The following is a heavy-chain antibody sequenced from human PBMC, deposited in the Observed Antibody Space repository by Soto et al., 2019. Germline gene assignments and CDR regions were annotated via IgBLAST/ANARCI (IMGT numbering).Heavy chain of an antibody. CDR3: ARDRKSGRFDY. Sequence: EVQLVESGGGLVQPGGSLRLSCAASGFTFSSYSMNWVRQAPGKGLEWVSYISSSSSTIYYADSGKGRFTISRDNAKNSLYLQMNSLRAEDTAVYYCARDRKSGRFDYWGQGTLVTVSS. J-gene: IGHJ4*02. CDR1: GFTFSSYS. D-gene: IGHD6-25*01. CDR2: ISSSSSTI. V-gene: IGHV3-48*01.